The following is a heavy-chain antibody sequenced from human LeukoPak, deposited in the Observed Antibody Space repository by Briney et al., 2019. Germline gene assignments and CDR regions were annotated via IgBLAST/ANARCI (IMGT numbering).Heavy chain of an antibody. D-gene: IGHD2-21*02. Sequence: SSVKVSCKASGVTFSSYAISWVRQAPGQGLEWMGRIIPIFGTANYAQKFQGRVTITTDESTSTAYMELSSLRSEDTAVYYCARDRHIVVVTAPKGAFDIWGQGTMVTVSS. V-gene: IGHV1-69*05. CDR3: ARDRHIVVVTAPKGAFDI. J-gene: IGHJ3*02. CDR1: GVTFSSYA. CDR2: IIPIFGTA.